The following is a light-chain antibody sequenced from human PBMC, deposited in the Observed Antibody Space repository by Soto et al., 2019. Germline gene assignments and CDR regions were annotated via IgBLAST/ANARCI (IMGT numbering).Light chain of an antibody. J-gene: IGKJ1*01. Sequence: DIQMTQSPSTLSASVGDRVTITCRASQSISGWLAWYQQKPGKAPKLLIYAASTLQSGVPSRFSGSGSGTDFTLTISCLQSEDFATYYCQQYNSFWTFGQGTKVDIK. CDR2: AAS. CDR3: QQYNSFWT. V-gene: IGKV1-5*01. CDR1: QSISGW.